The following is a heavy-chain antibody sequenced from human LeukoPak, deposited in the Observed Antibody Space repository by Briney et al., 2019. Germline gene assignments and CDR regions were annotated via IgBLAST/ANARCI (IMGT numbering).Heavy chain of an antibody. CDR1: GFTFSSYA. J-gene: IGHJ6*03. V-gene: IGHV3-30-3*01. CDR3: VRGLVGYSYYYMDV. CDR2: ISSGGTNK. Sequence: PGGSLRLSCAASGFTFSSYAMHWVRQAPGRGLEWVAVISSGGTNKSCADSVKGRFTISRDNSNNTLFLQMSSLRPEDTGVYYCVRGLVGYSYYYMDVWGRGTTVTVSS. D-gene: IGHD1-26*01.